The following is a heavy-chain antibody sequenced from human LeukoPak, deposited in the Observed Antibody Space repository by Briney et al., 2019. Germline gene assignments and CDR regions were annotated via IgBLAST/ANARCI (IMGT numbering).Heavy chain of an antibody. J-gene: IGHJ5*02. CDR1: GYSISSGYY. CDR2: IYHSGST. CDR3: ARDSYYGNDWFDP. V-gene: IGHV4-38-2*02. Sequence: SETLSLTCTVSGYSISSGYYWGWIRQPPGKGLEWVGSIYHSGSTYYNPSLKSRVTISVDTSKNQFSLKLSSVTAADTAVYYCARDSYYGNDWFDPWGQGTLVTVSS. D-gene: IGHD3-10*01.